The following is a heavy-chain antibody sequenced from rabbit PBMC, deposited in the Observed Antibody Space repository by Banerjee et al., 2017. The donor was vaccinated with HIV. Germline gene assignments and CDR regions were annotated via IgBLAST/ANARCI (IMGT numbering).Heavy chain of an antibody. D-gene: IGHD1-1*01. J-gene: IGHJ2*01. Sequence: QEQLVESGGGLVQPEGSLTLTCTASGFSFSNKAVMCWVRQAPGKGLEWIACINVVTGKALYASWAKGRYTFSKTSSTTVTLEMTSLTVADTATYFCARNYVNVFDPWGPGTLVTVS. CDR2: INVVTGKA. CDR3: ARNYVNVFDP. CDR1: GFSFSNKAV. V-gene: IGHV1S45*01.